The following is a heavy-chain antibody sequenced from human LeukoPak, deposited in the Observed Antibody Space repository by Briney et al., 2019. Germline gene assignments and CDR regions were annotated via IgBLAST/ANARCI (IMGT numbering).Heavy chain of an antibody. CDR1: GYTFTSYY. CDR2: INPSGGST. D-gene: IGHD6-19*01. J-gene: IGHJ3*02. Sequence: GASVKVSCKASGYTFTSYYMHWVRQAPGQGLEWMGIINPSGGSTSYAQKFQGRVTMTRDTSTSTVYMELSSLRSEDTAVYYCAIVRVAASRRHAFDSWGQGTMVTVS. V-gene: IGHV1-46*01. CDR3: AIVRVAASRRHAFDS.